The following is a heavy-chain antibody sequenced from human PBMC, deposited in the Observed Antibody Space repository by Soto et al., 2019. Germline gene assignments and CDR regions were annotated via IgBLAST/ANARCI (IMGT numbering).Heavy chain of an antibody. Sequence: EVQLLESGGGLVQPGGSLRLSCAASGFTFSSYAMSWVRQAPGKGLEWVSAISGSGGSTYYADSVKGRFTISRDNSKNTLYLQMNSLRAEDTAVYYCAKGPKEGGLLSYYYYGMDVWGQGTTGTVSS. J-gene: IGHJ6*02. D-gene: IGHD3-10*01. CDR3: AKGPKEGGLLSYYYYGMDV. CDR2: ISGSGGST. CDR1: GFTFSSYA. V-gene: IGHV3-23*01.